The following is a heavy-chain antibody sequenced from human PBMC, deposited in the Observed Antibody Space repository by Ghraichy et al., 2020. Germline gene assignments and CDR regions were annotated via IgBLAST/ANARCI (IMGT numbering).Heavy chain of an antibody. D-gene: IGHD3-10*01. CDR2: ISYDGSNK. J-gene: IGHJ4*02. V-gene: IGHV3-30-3*01. CDR3: ASITMVRELSDY. CDR1: GFTFSSYA. Sequence: GGSLRLSCAASGFTFSSYAMHWVRQAPGKGLEWVAVISYDGSNKYYADSVKGRFTISRDNSKNTLYLQMNSLRAEDTAVYYCASITMVRELSDYWGQGTLVTVSS.